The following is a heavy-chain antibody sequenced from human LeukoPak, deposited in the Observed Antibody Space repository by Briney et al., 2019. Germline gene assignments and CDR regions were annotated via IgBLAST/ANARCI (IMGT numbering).Heavy chain of an antibody. D-gene: IGHD2-15*01. CDR3: APWGIGAPHRSELVGH. V-gene: IGHV1-69*04. Sequence: GASVKVSCKASGGTYSRYAINWVRLAPGQGLEWMGRIIPVLDIAHYAQKFQGRVTITADKSTSTAYMELTSLRSEDTAVYYCAPWGIGAPHRSELVGHWGQGTLVTVSS. CDR1: GGTYSRYA. CDR2: IIPVLDIA. J-gene: IGHJ4*02.